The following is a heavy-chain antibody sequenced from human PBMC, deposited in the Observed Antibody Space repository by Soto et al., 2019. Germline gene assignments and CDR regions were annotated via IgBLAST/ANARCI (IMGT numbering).Heavy chain of an antibody. Sequence: EVQLVESGGGLVQPGGSLRLSCAASGLSFNIYWMHWVRQVPGKGLVWLARINSDGSHTIYVDSVKGRFTISRDNAKSTVCLKMDSLRDEDTGVYYCAGGMAGLDVWGQGTTVTVSS. J-gene: IGHJ6*02. CDR1: GLSFNIYW. CDR3: AGGMAGLDV. V-gene: IGHV3-74*01. CDR2: INSDGSHT.